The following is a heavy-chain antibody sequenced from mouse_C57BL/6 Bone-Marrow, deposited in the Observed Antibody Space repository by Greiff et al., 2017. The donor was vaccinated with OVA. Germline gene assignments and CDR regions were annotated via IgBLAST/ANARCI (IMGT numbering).Heavy chain of an antibody. V-gene: IGHV1-66*01. CDR1: GYSFTSYY. Sequence: VQLQQSGPELVKPGASVKISCKASGYSFTSYYIHWVKQRPGQGLEWIGWIYHGRGNTKYTEKFKGKAKLPADTSSSTSYMQLSSLTSEDSAVYYCARRVYYVGVAYWGQGTLIIVSA. J-gene: IGHJ3*01. CDR3: ARRVYYVGVAY. CDR2: IYHGRGNT. D-gene: IGHD1-1*01.